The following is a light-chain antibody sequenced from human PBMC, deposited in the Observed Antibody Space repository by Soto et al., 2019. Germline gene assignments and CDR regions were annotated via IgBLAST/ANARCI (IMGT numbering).Light chain of an antibody. Sequence: QSVLTQPASVSGSPGQSITISCTGTNSDVGGYNYVSWYQQHPGKAPKFMIYEVSNRPSGVSNRFSGSKSGNTAYLTISGPQAEDEADYYCSSYTSSTTHVVFGGGTKVTVL. CDR3: SSYTSSTTHVV. J-gene: IGLJ2*01. CDR2: EVS. CDR1: NSDVGGYNY. V-gene: IGLV2-14*01.